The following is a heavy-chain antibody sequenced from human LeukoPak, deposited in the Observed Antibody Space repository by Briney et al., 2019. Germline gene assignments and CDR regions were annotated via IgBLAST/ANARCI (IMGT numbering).Heavy chain of an antibody. J-gene: IGHJ4*02. Sequence: GGSLRLSCAASGFTFSSYAMHWVRQAPGKGLEWVAVISYDGSNKYYADSVKGRFTISRDNSKNTLYLQMNSLRAEDTAVYYCAKGIAVAGNKYYFDYWGQGTLVTVSS. D-gene: IGHD6-19*01. CDR3: AKGIAVAGNKYYFDY. V-gene: IGHV3-30-3*01. CDR1: GFTFSSYA. CDR2: ISYDGSNK.